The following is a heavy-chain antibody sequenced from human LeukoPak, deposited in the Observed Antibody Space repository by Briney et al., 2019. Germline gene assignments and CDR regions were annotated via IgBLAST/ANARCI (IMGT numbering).Heavy chain of an antibody. J-gene: IGHJ4*02. V-gene: IGHV4-39*01. CDR1: GGSISSSSYY. CDR2: IYYSGST. Sequence: SETLSLTCTVSGGSISSSSYYWGWIRQPPGKGLEWIGSIYYSGSTYYNPSLKSRVTISVDTSNNQFSLKLTSVTAADTAVYYCAIRGYSYGWLYYFDYWGQGTLVTVSS. CDR3: AIRGYSYGWLYYFDY. D-gene: IGHD5-18*01.